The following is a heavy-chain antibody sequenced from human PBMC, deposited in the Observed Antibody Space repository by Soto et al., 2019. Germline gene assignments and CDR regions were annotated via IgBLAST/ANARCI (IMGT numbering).Heavy chain of an antibody. CDR2: IKQDGSET. D-gene: IGHD3-16*01. CDR1: GFAFSSYW. J-gene: IGHJ4*02. Sequence: EVQLVESGGNLVQPGRSLRLSCVASGFAFSSYWMSWVRQAPGKGLEWVANIKQDGSETYYVDSVKGRFTISRDNTKNSLNLPMSGLRADDPALYYCARDLDWKAVFRFMETPPIQGLGIDNWGQGTLVTVSS. CDR3: ARDLDWKAVFRFMETPPIQGLGIDN. V-gene: IGHV3-7*03.